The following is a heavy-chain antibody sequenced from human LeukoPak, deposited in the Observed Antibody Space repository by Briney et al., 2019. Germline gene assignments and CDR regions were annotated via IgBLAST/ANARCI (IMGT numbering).Heavy chain of an antibody. CDR1: GFPFSSHG. CDR3: AKDRRRYDILTGCYNY. D-gene: IGHD3-9*01. Sequence: GGSLGLSCAGSGFPFSSHGMNWVRQAPGKGLEWVSGISPGGGPTYYADSVKGRFTISRDDSKNTLYLQMNSLRAEDTAVYYCAKDRRRYDILTGCYNYWGQGTLVTVSS. V-gene: IGHV3-23*01. J-gene: IGHJ4*02. CDR2: ISPGGGPT.